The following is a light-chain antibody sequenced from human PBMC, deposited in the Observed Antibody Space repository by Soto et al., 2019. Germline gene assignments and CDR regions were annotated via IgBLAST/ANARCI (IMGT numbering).Light chain of an antibody. V-gene: IGLV1-44*01. CDR1: RSNIGSNA. Sequence: SVLTQPPSVSGTPGQRVTISCSGSRSNIGSNAVNWYQQFPGAAPKLLIYTDSQRPSGVPDRISGAKSATSASLAISGLQSDDEAFYYCATWDDSLNGRVFGGGTKLTVL. CDR2: TDS. CDR3: ATWDDSLNGRV. J-gene: IGLJ2*01.